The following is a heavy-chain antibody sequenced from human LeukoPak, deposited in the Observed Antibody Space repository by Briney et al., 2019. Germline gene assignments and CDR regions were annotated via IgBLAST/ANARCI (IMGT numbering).Heavy chain of an antibody. D-gene: IGHD1-26*01. J-gene: IGHJ5*02. V-gene: IGHV4-34*01. CDR2: INHSGSA. Sequence: SETLSLTCAVNGGSFSAYFWSWIRQPPGKGLERLGEINHSGSANYNPSLKSRVTISVDTSRNQFSLKLSSVTAADTALYYCARVGILGATNHWGQGTLVTVSS. CDR3: ARVGILGATNH. CDR1: GGSFSAYF.